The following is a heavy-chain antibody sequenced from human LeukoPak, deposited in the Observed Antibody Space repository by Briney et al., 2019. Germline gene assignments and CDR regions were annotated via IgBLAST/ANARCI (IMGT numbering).Heavy chain of an antibody. V-gene: IGHV3-49*03. J-gene: IGHJ4*02. CDR2: IRSKAYGGTT. Sequence: GGSLRLSCTASGFSFGDYAMSWFRQAPGKGLEWIGFIRSKAYGGTTEYAASAKGRFTISRDDSKSIAYLQMSSLKTEDTAVYYCSRRLHYYDSSGYYYLTYFDCWGQGTLVTVSS. CDR1: GFSFGDYA. D-gene: IGHD3-22*01. CDR3: SRRLHYYDSSGYYYLTYFDC.